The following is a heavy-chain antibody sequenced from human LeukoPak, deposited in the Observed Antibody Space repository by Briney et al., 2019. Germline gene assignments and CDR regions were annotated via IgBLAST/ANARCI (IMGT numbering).Heavy chain of an antibody. V-gene: IGHV4-39*07. CDR1: GGSISSSSYY. Sequence: PSETLSLTCTVSGGSISSSSYYWGWIRQPPGKGLEWIGSIYHSGSTYYNPSLKSRVTISVDTSKNQFSLKLSSVTAADTAVYYCAREAGLHPAAIGWWGQGTLVTVSS. J-gene: IGHJ4*02. D-gene: IGHD2-2*02. CDR3: AREAGLHPAAIGW. CDR2: IYHSGST.